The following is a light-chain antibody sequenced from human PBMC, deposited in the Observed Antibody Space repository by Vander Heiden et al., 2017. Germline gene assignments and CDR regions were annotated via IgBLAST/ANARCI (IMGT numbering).Light chain of an antibody. Sequence: DIQFAPSPSFLSASVGDRVTITCRASQGIAGHLAWYQQRSGKAPKLLIYAASTLQSWVPSGLSGSGSGTEFTLTISSLQPEDFATYYCQQFNSYPFTFGGGTKVEIK. V-gene: IGKV1-9*01. CDR2: AAS. CDR1: QGIAGH. CDR3: QQFNSYPFT. J-gene: IGKJ4*01.